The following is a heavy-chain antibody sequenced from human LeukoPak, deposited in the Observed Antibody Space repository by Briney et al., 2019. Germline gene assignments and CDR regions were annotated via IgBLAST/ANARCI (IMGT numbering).Heavy chain of an antibody. CDR3: ARSLDFSAYFDY. Sequence: PSETLSLTCTVSGGYISTYYWNWIRQPPGKGLEWIGQIYFSGRTNYNPSLKSRVTISVDTSKNQFPLMLSSVTAADTAVYYCARSLDFSAYFDYWGQGTLVTASS. CDR2: IYFSGRT. D-gene: IGHD3/OR15-3a*01. V-gene: IGHV4-59*08. CDR1: GGYISTYY. J-gene: IGHJ4*02.